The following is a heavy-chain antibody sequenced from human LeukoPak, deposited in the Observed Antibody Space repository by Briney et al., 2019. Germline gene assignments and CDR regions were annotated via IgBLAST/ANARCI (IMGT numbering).Heavy chain of an antibody. CDR1: GVTFSSYG. CDR2: IWYDGSNK. D-gene: IGHD3-10*01. J-gene: IGHJ4*02. V-gene: IGHV3-33*01. CDR3: ARDPLTKSGEYYFDY. Sequence: GRSLRLSCAASGVTFSSYGMHWVRQAPGKGLEWVAVIWYDGSNKYYGDSVKGRFTISRDNSKNTLYLQMNSLRAEDTAVYYCARDPLTKSGEYYFDYWGQGTLVTVSS.